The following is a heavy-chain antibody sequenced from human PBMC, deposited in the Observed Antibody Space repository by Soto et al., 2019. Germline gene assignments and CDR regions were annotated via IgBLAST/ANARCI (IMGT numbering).Heavy chain of an antibody. D-gene: IGHD4-17*01. CDR2: ISSSSSSYI. CDR1: GFTFSSYS. V-gene: IGHV3-21*01. Sequence: PGGSLRLSCAASGFTFSSYSMNWVRQAPGKGLEWVSSISSSSSSYIYYADSVKGRFTISRDNAKNTVYLQMNSLRLEDTAVYYCARGPSYSDSYFDYWGQGTLVTVSS. J-gene: IGHJ4*02. CDR3: ARGPSYSDSYFDY.